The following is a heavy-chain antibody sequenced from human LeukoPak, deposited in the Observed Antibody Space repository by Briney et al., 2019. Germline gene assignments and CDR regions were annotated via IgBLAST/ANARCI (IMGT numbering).Heavy chain of an antibody. V-gene: IGHV3-48*01. CDR2: ISSSSSTI. J-gene: IGHJ4*02. CDR3: ARGLNCSGGSCYFDY. CDR1: GFTFTSYS. Sequence: GGSLRLSCAASGFTFTSYSMNWVRQAPGKGLEWVSYISSSSSTIYYADSMKGRFTISRDNAKKSLYLQMNNLRAEDTAVYYCARGLNCSGGSCYFDYWGQGTLVTVSS. D-gene: IGHD2-15*01.